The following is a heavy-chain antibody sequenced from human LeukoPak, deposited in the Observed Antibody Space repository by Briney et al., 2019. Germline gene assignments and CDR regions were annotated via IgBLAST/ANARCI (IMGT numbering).Heavy chain of an antibody. CDR1: GGSISSYY. Sequence: SETLSLTCTVSGGSISSYYWSWIRQPPGKGLEWIGYIYYSGSTNYNPSLKSRVTISVDTSKNQFSLKLSSVTAADTAVYYCAREAYDFWSCYYANWFDPWGQGTLVTVSS. V-gene: IGHV4-59*01. J-gene: IGHJ5*02. CDR2: IYYSGST. D-gene: IGHD3-3*01. CDR3: AREAYDFWSCYYANWFDP.